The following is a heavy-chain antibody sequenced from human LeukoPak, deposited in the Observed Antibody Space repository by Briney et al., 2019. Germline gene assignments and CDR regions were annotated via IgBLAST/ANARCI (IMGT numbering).Heavy chain of an antibody. J-gene: IGHJ5*02. V-gene: IGHV1-2*02. CDR3: ARDRTPPPSLVP. Sequence: ASVKVSCKASGYTFTGYYMHWVRQAPGQGLEWMGWINPNSGGTNYAQTFQGRVTMTRDTSISTAYMELSRLRSDDTAVYYCARDRTPPPSLVPWGQGTLVTVSS. D-gene: IGHD6-6*01. CDR2: INPNSGGT. CDR1: GYTFTGYY.